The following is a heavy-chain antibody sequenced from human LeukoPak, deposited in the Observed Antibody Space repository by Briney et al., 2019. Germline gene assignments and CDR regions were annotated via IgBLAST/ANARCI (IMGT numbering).Heavy chain of an antibody. D-gene: IGHD3-10*01. CDR3: AREGRYYGSGSHRDGFDI. CDR2: IRYDGNKK. Sequence: GGSLRLSCAASGFTFSSYGMHWVRQAPGKGLEWVAFIRYDGNKKYYVDSVKGRFTISRHNAKNSLYLQMNSLRAEDTAVYYCAREGRYYGSGSHRDGFDIWGQGTMVTVSS. CDR1: GFTFSSYG. J-gene: IGHJ3*02. V-gene: IGHV3-30*02.